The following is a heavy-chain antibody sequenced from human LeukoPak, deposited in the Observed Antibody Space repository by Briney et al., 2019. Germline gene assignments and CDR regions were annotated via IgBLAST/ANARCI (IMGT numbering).Heavy chain of an antibody. CDR1: GGSISSGGYY. D-gene: IGHD1-26*01. Sequence: SETLSLTCAVSGGSISSGGYYWSWIRQPPGKGLEWIGYIYYSGSTKYNPSLKSRVTISIDTSKNQFSLKLSSMTAADTAMYYCAGVVGGSYSMDVWGQGTTVTVSS. CDR2: IYYSGST. J-gene: IGHJ6*03. V-gene: IGHV4-61*08. CDR3: AGVVGGSYSMDV.